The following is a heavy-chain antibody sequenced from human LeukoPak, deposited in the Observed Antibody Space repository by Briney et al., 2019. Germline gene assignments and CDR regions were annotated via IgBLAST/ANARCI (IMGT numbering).Heavy chain of an antibody. D-gene: IGHD3-22*01. CDR3: AREIYYDSSAYDY. Sequence: SETLSLACTVSGDSLVSGHYWGWIRQPPGQGLEWVGSVYHSGSIYYNPSLKSRVIMSVDTSKNQFSLKLSSLTAADTAIYYCAREIYYDSSAYDYWGQGTLVTVSS. V-gene: IGHV4-38-2*02. J-gene: IGHJ4*02. CDR2: VYHSGSI. CDR1: GDSLVSGHY.